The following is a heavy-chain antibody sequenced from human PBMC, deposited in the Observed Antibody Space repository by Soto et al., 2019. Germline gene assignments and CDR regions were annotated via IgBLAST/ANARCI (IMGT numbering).Heavy chain of an antibody. V-gene: IGHV5-10-1*03. Sequence: EVQLVQSGAEVKKSGGSLRISCKVSGYSFASQWISWVRQVPGKGQEWMGRIDLSESYTTYNPSFQGHVTFSADKSITTAYLQWRSLEASDTAIYYCATQGLTTYYFGYWGQGTLVTVSS. CDR3: ATQGLTTYYFGY. J-gene: IGHJ4*02. CDR1: GYSFASQW. CDR2: IDLSESYT. D-gene: IGHD3-16*01.